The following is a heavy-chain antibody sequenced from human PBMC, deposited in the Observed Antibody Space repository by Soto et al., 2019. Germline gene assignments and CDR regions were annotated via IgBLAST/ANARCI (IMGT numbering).Heavy chain of an antibody. CDR3: ATGIDY. J-gene: IGHJ4*02. CDR2: ISAGGGSP. Sequence: GGSLRLSCAASGYSFSTYAMSWVRQAPGKGLEWVSGISAGGGSPFIADSVKGRFIISRDNAKNTLYLQMNSLRAEDTAVYYCATGIDYWGQGTPVTVSS. V-gene: IGHV3-23*01. CDR1: GYSFSTYA.